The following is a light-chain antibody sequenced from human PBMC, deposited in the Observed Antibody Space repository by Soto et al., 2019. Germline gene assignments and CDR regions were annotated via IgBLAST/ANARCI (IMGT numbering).Light chain of an antibody. V-gene: IGKV1-5*01. CDR3: QQYNTFWT. Sequence: DTQMTQSPSTLSASIGDRVTSTCRASQSISTWLAWYQHKPGKAPKLLIYDVSSLESGVPSRFSGSGSGTEFTLTIRSLQPDDSATYFCQQYNTFWTFGQGTKVDI. CDR2: DVS. J-gene: IGKJ1*01. CDR1: QSISTW.